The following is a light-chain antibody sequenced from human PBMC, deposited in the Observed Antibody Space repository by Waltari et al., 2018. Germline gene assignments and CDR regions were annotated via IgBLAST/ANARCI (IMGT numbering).Light chain of an antibody. Sequence: QSALPQPASLSRSPGQSITISCTGTASDVGGSNYVCWYQQHPDKAPRLIIYDVTNRPSGVSNRFSGSKSGNTASLTISGLQAADEADYYCSSYATSNILLFGGGTKLTVL. V-gene: IGLV2-14*03. CDR1: ASDVGGSNY. CDR2: DVT. J-gene: IGLJ2*01. CDR3: SSYATSNILL.